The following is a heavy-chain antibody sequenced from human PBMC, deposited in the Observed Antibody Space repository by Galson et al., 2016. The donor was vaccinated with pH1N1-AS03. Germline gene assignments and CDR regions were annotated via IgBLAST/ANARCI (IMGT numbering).Heavy chain of an antibody. CDR2: ISSGNTYI. V-gene: IGHV3-21*01. J-gene: IGHJ4*02. D-gene: IGHD3-16*01. CDR3: ARGGGYGANFDY. CDR1: GFTFSSYS. Sequence: SLRLSCAASGFTFSSYSMNWVRQAPGKGLEWVSYISSGNTYIHYVDSVKGRFTISRDNAKNSPYLQMNSLRAEDTAVYYCARGGGYGANFDYWGRGTLVTV.